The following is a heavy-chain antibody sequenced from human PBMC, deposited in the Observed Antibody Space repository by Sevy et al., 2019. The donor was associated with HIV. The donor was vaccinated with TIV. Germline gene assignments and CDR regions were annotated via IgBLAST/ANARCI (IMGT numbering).Heavy chain of an antibody. CDR3: ASEKEQLVLWPYYGMDV. Sequence: GGSLRLSCAASGLRFSNYNMNWVRQAPGQGLEWVACISNSSSYIYYVDSVKGRFTISRDNAKNSLYLQMNSLRAEDTAVYYCASEKEQLVLWPYYGMDVWGQGTTVSVSS. V-gene: IGHV3-21*01. D-gene: IGHD6-13*01. CDR1: GLRFSNYN. CDR2: ISNSSSYI. J-gene: IGHJ6*02.